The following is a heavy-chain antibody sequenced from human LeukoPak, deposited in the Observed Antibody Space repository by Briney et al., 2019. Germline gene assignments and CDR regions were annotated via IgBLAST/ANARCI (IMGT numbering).Heavy chain of an antibody. CDR3: AREGNYYDSSTDY. CDR1: GFTFSSYS. V-gene: IGHV3-48*01. D-gene: IGHD3-22*01. CDR2: ISSSSSTI. J-gene: IGHJ4*02. Sequence: QPGGSLRLSCAASGFTFSSYSMNWVRQAPGKGLEWVSYISSSSSTIYYADSVKGRFTISRDNAKNSLYLQMNSLRAEDTAVYYCAREGNYYDSSTDYWGQGTLVTVSS.